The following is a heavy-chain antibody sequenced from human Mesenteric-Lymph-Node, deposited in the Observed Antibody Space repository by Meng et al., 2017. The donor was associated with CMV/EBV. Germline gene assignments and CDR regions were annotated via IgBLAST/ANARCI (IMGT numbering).Heavy chain of an antibody. CDR1: GFTLRSYN. CDR3: ASLGSSSTFDI. V-gene: IGHV3-21*01. D-gene: IGHD6-6*01. Sequence: GGSLRLSCAASGFTLRSYNMNWVRQAPGKGLEWVSSITSSGNYIYYADSMKGRFTISRDNAKNLLYLQMNNLRAEDTAVYYCASLGSSSTFDIWGQGTMVTVSS. CDR2: ITSSGNYI. J-gene: IGHJ3*02.